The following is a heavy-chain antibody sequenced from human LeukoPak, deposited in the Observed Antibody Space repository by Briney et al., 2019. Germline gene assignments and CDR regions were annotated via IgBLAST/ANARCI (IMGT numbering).Heavy chain of an antibody. CDR3: ARVLHKRNYDSSTYYGY. J-gene: IGHJ4*02. Sequence: GGSLRLSCAASGFTFSSYEMNWVRQAPGKGLEWVSYISSSSSTIYYADSVKGRFTISRDNAKNSLYLQMNSLRAEDTAVYYCARVLHKRNYDSSTYYGYWGQGTLVTASS. D-gene: IGHD3-22*01. CDR2: ISSSSSTI. CDR1: GFTFSSYE. V-gene: IGHV3-48*01.